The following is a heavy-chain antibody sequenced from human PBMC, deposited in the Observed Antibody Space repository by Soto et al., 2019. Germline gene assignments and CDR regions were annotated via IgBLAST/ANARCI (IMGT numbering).Heavy chain of an antibody. CDR2: MNPNSGNT. J-gene: IGHJ6*03. D-gene: IGHD4-17*01. CDR1: GYTFTNYD. CDR3: ARVDGDYHYYYYYMDV. V-gene: IGHV1-8*01. Sequence: GASVKVSCKASGYTFTNYDIIWVRQATGQRLEWMGWMNPNSGNTGYAQKFQGRVTMTRNTSISTAYMELSSLRSEDTAVYYCARVDGDYHYYYYYMDVWGKGTTVTVSS.